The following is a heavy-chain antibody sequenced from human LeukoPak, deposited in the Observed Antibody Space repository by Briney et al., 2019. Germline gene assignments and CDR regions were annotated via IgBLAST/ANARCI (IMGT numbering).Heavy chain of an antibody. D-gene: IGHD3-22*01. CDR2: FDPEDGET. V-gene: IGHV1-24*01. CDR3: ATWVYDSSGYYYFDY. CDR1: GYTLTELS. J-gene: IGHJ4*02. Sequence: ASVKVSCKVSGYTLTELSMHWVRQAPGKGLEWMGGFDPEDGETIYAQKFQGRVTMTEDTSTDTAYMELSSLRSEDTAVYYCATWVYDSSGYYYFDYWGQGTLDTVSS.